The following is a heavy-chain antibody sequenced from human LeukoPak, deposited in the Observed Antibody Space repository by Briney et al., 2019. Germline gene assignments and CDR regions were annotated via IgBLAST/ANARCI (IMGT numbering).Heavy chain of an antibody. V-gene: IGHV4-34*01. CDR2: INHSGST. CDR1: GGSFSGYY. D-gene: IGHD3-10*01. J-gene: IGHJ3*02. Sequence: SSETLSLTCAVYGGSFSGYYWSWIRQPPGKGLEWIGEINHSGSTNYNPSLKSRVTISVDTSKNQFSLKLSSVTAADTAVYYCARRRFRWFGEPIRAFDIWGQGTMVTVSS. CDR3: ARRRFRWFGEPIRAFDI.